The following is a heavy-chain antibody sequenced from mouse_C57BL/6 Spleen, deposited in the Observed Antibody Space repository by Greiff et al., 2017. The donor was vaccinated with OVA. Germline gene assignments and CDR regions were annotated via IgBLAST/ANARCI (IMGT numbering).Heavy chain of an antibody. CDR2: IYPRSGNT. CDR3: ARRGDYDSYWYFDV. D-gene: IGHD2-4*01. Sequence: VQGVESGAELARPGASVKLSCKASGYTFTSYGISWVKQRTGQGLEWIGEIYPRSGNTYYNEKFKGKATLTADKSSSTAYMELRSLTSEDSAVYFCARRGDYDSYWYFDVWGTGTTVTVAS. V-gene: IGHV1-81*01. J-gene: IGHJ1*03. CDR1: GYTFTSYG.